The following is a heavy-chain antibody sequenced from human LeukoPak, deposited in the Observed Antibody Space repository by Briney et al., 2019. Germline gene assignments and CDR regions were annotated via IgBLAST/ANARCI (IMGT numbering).Heavy chain of an antibody. CDR1: GGSISSGTYY. V-gene: IGHV4-39*01. CDR3: VRWTAGTTEDS. D-gene: IGHD1-1*01. J-gene: IGHJ4*02. Sequence: SETLSLTCTVSGGSISSGTYYWGWIRQPPGNTLEWIGSVYYSGTTDYNPSHKSRATMSVDTSKSQFSLKLNSVTAADTAVYYCVRWTAGTTEDSWGQGTLVTVSS. CDR2: VYYSGTT.